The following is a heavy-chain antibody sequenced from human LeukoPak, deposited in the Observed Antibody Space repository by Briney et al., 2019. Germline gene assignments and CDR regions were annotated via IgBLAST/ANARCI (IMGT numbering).Heavy chain of an antibody. J-gene: IGHJ4*02. CDR2: IKSKSDGGTR. V-gene: IGHV3-15*01. Sequence: GGSLRLSCAASGFTFSDAWMSWVRQAPGKGLEWLGRIKSKSDGGTRDYAAPVKGRFTISRDDSKNTLYLQMNSLKTEDTAFYYCTSHIPDNWGQGTLVTVSS. CDR1: GFTFSDAW. CDR3: TSHIPDN.